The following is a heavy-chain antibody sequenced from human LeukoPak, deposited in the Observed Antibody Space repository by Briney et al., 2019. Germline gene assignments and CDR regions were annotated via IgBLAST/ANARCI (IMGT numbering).Heavy chain of an antibody. CDR1: GYTFTSYV. J-gene: IGHJ4*02. Sequence: ASVKVSCKASGYTFTSYVINWVRQATGQGLEWMGWMNPNSGNTGYAQKFQGRVTMTRNTSISTAYMELSSLRSEDTAVYYCARAKSWSRYYFDYWGQGTLVTVSS. D-gene: IGHD3-3*01. V-gene: IGHV1-8*01. CDR3: ARAKSWSRYYFDY. CDR2: MNPNSGNT.